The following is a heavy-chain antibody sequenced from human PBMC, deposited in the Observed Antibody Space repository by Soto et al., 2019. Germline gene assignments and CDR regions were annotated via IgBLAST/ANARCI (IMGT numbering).Heavy chain of an antibody. Sequence: SVKVSCKASGGTFSSYTISWVRQAPGQGLEWMGRIIPILGIANYAQKFQGRVTITADKSTSTAYMELSSLRSEDTAVYYCARGVSRNCSDGSCSNHYYYYYYMDVWGKGTTVTVSS. J-gene: IGHJ6*03. CDR1: GGTFSSYT. D-gene: IGHD2-15*01. CDR3: ARGVSRNCSDGSCSNHYYYYYYMDV. V-gene: IGHV1-69*02. CDR2: IIPILGIA.